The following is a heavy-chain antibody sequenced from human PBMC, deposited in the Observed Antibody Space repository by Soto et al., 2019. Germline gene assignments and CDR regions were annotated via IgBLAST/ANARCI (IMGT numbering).Heavy chain of an antibody. Sequence: GESLKISCKGSGYRFTSYLIGWVRQMPGKGLEWMGIIYPGDSDTRYSPSFQGQVTISADKSISTAYLQWSSLKASDTAMYYCARPLDSSGYYLNDAFDIWGQGTMVTVSS. CDR1: GYRFTSYL. CDR2: IYPGDSDT. V-gene: IGHV5-51*01. CDR3: ARPLDSSGYYLNDAFDI. J-gene: IGHJ3*02. D-gene: IGHD3-22*01.